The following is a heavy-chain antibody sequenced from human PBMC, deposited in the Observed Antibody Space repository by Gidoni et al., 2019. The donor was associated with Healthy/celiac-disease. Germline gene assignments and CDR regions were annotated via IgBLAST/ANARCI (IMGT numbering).Heavy chain of an antibody. Sequence: EVQLLESGGGLVQTGGSLRLACAAAGFTFSSDAMSRVRKAPGKGLGWVSAISGSGGSTYYADSVKGRFTISRDNSKNTLYLQMNSLRAEDTAVYYCAKDRTDHGLLWFGELWGPNWFDPWGQGTLVTVSS. CDR1: GFTFSSDA. CDR2: ISGSGGST. CDR3: AKDRTDHGLLWFGELWGPNWFDP. J-gene: IGHJ5*02. D-gene: IGHD3-10*01. V-gene: IGHV3-23*01.